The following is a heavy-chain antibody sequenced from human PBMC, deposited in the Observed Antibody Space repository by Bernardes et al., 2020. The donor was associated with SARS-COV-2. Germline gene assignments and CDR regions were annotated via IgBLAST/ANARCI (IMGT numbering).Heavy chain of an antibody. CDR2: ISPNSGDT. CDR3: AKGEVEMATVQDALDI. Sequence: ASVKVSCKASGYTFTGYYMHWVRQAPGRGLEWLGWISPNSGDTDFPQKFQGRVTMTRDTSISTAYMELGRLTSDDTAVYYCAKGEVEMATVQDALDIWGQGTMVTVSS. D-gene: IGHD1-1*01. V-gene: IGHV1-2*02. CDR1: GYTFTGYY. J-gene: IGHJ3*02.